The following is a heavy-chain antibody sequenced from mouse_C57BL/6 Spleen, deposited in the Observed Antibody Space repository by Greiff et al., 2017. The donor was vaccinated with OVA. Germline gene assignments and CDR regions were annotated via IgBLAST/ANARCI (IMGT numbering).Heavy chain of an antibody. CDR2: INPNNGGT. CDR3: ARPAQATRFAY. J-gene: IGHJ3*01. CDR1: GYTFTDYY. V-gene: IGHV1-26*01. Sequence: EVQLQQSGPELVKPGASVKISCKASGYTFTDYYMNWVKQSHGKSLEWIGDINPNNGGTSYNQKFKGKATLTVDKSSSTAYMELRSLTSEDSAVYYCARPAQATRFAYWGQGTLVTVSA. D-gene: IGHD3-2*02.